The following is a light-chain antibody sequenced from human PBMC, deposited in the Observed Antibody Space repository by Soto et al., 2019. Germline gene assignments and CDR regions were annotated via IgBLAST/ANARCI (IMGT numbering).Light chain of an antibody. V-gene: IGLV2-23*01. J-gene: IGLJ2*01. CDR2: EGS. CDR1: SSDVGSYNL. CDR3: CSYAGSSTDVV. Sequence: QSVLTQPASVSGSPGQSITISCTGTSSDVGSYNLVSWYQQHPGKAPKLMIYEGSKRPSGVSNRFSGSKSGNTASLTISGLQADDEADYYCCSYAGSSTDVVFGVRTKLTVL.